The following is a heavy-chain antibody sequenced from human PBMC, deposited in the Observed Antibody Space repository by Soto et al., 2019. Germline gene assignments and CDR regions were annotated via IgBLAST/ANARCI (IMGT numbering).Heavy chain of an antibody. CDR2: ISYDGSNK. J-gene: IGHJ6*02. CDR3: AKDPLTYGDYAHYYYYGMDV. V-gene: IGHV3-30*18. Sequence: GGSLRLSCAASGFTFSSYGMHWVRQAPGKGLEWVAVISYDGSNKYYADSVKGRFTISRDNSKNTLYLQMNSLRAEDTAVYYCAKDPLTYGDYAHYYYYGMDVWGQGTTVTVSS. CDR1: GFTFSSYG. D-gene: IGHD4-17*01.